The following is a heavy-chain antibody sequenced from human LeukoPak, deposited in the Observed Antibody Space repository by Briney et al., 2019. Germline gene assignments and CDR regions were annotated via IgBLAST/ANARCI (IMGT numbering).Heavy chain of an antibody. Sequence: ASVKVSCKASGYTFTRYYMHWVRQAPGQGLEGRGWINPNSGGTNYAQKFQGRVTMTRDTSITTVYMEVSWLTSDDTAIYYCARADRLHGGPYLIGPWGQGTLVTVSS. J-gene: IGHJ5*02. CDR1: GYTFTRYY. D-gene: IGHD2-21*01. CDR2: INPNSGGT. CDR3: ARADRLHGGPYLIGP. V-gene: IGHV1-2*02.